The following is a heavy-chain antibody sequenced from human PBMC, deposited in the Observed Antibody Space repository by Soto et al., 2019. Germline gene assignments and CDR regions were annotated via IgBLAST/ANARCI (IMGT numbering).Heavy chain of an antibody. D-gene: IGHD3-22*01. V-gene: IGHV1-69*12. CDR1: GGTFGSYA. J-gene: IGHJ5*02. CDR2: IIPIFSTP. Sequence: QVQLVQSGAEVKKPGSSVKVSCKTSGGTFGSYAISWVRQAPGQGLEWMGGIIPIFSTPNYAQKFQGRVTITADESTSTAYMELRSLSSEDSAVYYCARPIQYYFDTSAQSAWFDPWGQGTLVTVSS. CDR3: ARPIQYYFDTSAQSAWFDP.